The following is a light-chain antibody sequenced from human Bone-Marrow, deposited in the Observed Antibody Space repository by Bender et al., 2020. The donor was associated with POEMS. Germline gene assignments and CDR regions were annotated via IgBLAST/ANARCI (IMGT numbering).Light chain of an antibody. V-gene: IGLV1-44*01. CDR1: SSNIGTNP. CDR3: NSRDSSGDPDVV. J-gene: IGLJ2*01. CDR2: INN. Sequence: QSVLTQPPSASGTPGQRVTISCSGSSSNIGTNPVNWYQQLPGTAPKLLIYINNQRPSGVPDRFSGSSSGNTASLTITGAQAEDEADYYCNSRDSSGDPDVVFGGGTKLTVL.